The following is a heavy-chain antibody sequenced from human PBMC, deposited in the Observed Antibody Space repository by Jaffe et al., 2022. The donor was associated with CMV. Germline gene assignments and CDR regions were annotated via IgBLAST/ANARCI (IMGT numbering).Heavy chain of an antibody. J-gene: IGHJ5*02. CDR2: IYYSGST. D-gene: IGHD6-13*01. Sequence: QVQLQESGPGLVKPSETLSLTCTVSGGSISSYYWSWIRQPPGKGLEWIGYIYYSGSTNYNPSLKSRVTISVDTSKNQFSLKLSSVTAADTAVYYCARASSPAALSWFDPWGQGTLVTVSS. CDR1: GGSISSYY. V-gene: IGHV4-59*01. CDR3: ARASSPAALSWFDP.